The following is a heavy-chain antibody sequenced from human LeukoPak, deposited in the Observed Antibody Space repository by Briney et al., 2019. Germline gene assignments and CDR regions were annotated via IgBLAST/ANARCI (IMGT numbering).Heavy chain of an antibody. Sequence: GSLRLSCAASGFTFSSYALSWVRQAPGKGLEWVSAISGSRTYYTDSVKGRFTISRDNSKNTLYLQMNSLRAEDAAVYYCAKTLTGGSFFDYWGQGTLVTVSS. CDR2: ISGSRT. D-gene: IGHD3-9*01. CDR3: AKTLTGGSFFDY. CDR1: GFTFSSYA. V-gene: IGHV3-23*01. J-gene: IGHJ4*02.